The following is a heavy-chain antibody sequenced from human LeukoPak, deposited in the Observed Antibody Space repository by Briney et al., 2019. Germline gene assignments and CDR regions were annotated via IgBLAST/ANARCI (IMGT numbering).Heavy chain of an antibody. CDR1: GYTFTGYY. CDR3: ARDLRSGWYGSTVDY. V-gene: IGHV1-2*02. J-gene: IGHJ4*02. D-gene: IGHD6-19*01. Sequence: ASVKVSCKASGYTFTGYYMHWVRQAPGQGLEWMGWINPNSGGTNYAQKFQGRVTMNRDTSISTAYMELSRLRSDDTAVYYCARDLRSGWYGSTVDYWGQGTLVTVSS. CDR2: INPNSGGT.